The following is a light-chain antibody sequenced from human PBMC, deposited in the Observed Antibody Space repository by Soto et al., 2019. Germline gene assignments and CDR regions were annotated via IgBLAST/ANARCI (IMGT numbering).Light chain of an antibody. CDR2: GAS. V-gene: IGKV3-20*01. Sequence: ESVLTQSPGTLSLSPGERVTLSCRASQSVSSSYLAWYQQKPGQAPRLLIYGASSRATGIPDRFSGSGSGTDFTLTISRLETEDFAVYYCQQYGSSPPYTFGQGTKLEIK. J-gene: IGKJ2*01. CDR3: QQYGSSPPYT. CDR1: QSVSSSY.